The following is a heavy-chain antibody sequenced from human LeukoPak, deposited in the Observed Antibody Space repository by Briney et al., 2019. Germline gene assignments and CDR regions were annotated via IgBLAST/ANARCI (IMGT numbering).Heavy chain of an antibody. Sequence: SQTLSLTCAISGDSVSSNSAAWNWIRQSPSRGLEWLGRTYHRSKWYNDYAVSVKSRITINPDTSKNQFSLQLNSVTPEDTAVYYCARDRGSGEIQLSGNFDYWGQGTLVTVSS. CDR1: GDSVSSNSAA. J-gene: IGHJ4*02. D-gene: IGHD5-18*01. CDR3: ARDRGSGEIQLSGNFDY. V-gene: IGHV6-1*01. CDR2: TYHRSKWYN.